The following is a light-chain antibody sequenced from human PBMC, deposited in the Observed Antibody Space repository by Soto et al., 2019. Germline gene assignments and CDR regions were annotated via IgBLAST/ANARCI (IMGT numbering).Light chain of an antibody. CDR2: EVS. J-gene: IGLJ3*02. CDR1: SRDVGYDNY. CDR3: TSHTASSTWV. Sequence: QSALTQPASVSVSPGQSITISCTGTSRDVGYDNYVSWFQQHPGKAPKLMIYEVSRRPSGVSNRFSGSKSANTASLTISGLQAEDEADYYCTSHTASSTWVFGGGTKLTVL. V-gene: IGLV2-14*01.